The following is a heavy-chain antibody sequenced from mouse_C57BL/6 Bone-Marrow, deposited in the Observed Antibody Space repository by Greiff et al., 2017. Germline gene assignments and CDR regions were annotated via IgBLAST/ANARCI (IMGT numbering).Heavy chain of an antibody. CDR3: AGDYDGAY. J-gene: IGHJ3*01. D-gene: IGHD2-4*01. CDR1: GYTFTSYW. V-gene: IGHV1-59*01. CDR2: IDPSDSFT. Sequence: VQLQQPGAELVRPGTSVKLSCKASGYTFTSYWMHWVKQRPGQGLEWIGGIDPSDSFTNYNQKFKGKATLTVDTSSSTAYMQLSSLTSEDSAVYYCAGDYDGAYWGQGTLVTVSA.